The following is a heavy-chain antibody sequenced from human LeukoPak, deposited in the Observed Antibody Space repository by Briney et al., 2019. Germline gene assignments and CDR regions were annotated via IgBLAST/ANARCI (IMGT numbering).Heavy chain of an antibody. D-gene: IGHD5-18*01. V-gene: IGHV3-33*01. CDR2: IWYDGSNK. CDR3: ARDEGVYNYGTSFDY. CDR1: GFTFSTYD. Sequence: GGSLRLSCAASGFTFSTYDMHWVRQAPGKGLEWVAVIWYDGSNKYYADSVKGRFTISRDNSKNTLHLQMNGLRAEDTAVYYCARDEGVYNYGTSFDYWGQGTLVTVSS. J-gene: IGHJ4*02.